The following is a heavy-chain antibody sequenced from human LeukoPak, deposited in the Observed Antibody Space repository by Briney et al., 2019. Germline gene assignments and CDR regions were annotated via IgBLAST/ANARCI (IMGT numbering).Heavy chain of an antibody. D-gene: IGHD6-19*01. CDR2: IYYSGST. J-gene: IGHJ4*02. Sequence: SETLSLTCAVYGGSISSYYWNWIRQPPGKGLEWIGYIYYSGSTNYNASLKSRVTISLDTSINQFSLKLRSMTAADTAVYYCTRSYSSGPFDLWGQGTLVTVSS. CDR3: TRSYSSGPFDL. CDR1: GGSISSYY. V-gene: IGHV4-59*12.